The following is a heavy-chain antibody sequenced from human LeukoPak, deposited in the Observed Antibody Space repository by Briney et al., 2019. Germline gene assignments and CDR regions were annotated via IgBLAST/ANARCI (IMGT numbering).Heavy chain of an antibody. CDR2: IYYSGST. V-gene: IGHV4-59*08. Sequence: PSETLSLTCTVSGGSISSYYWSWIRQPPGKGLEWIGYIYYSGSTNYNPSLKSRVTISVDTSKNQFSLKLSSVTAADTAVYYCARYGSGTYSFDYWGQGTLVVVSS. J-gene: IGHJ4*02. D-gene: IGHD3-10*01. CDR1: GGSISSYY. CDR3: ARYGSGTYSFDY.